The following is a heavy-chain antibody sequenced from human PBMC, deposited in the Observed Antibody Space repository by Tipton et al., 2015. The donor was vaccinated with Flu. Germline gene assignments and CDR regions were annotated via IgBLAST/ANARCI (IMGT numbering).Heavy chain of an antibody. J-gene: IGHJ4*02. D-gene: IGHD3-10*01. CDR1: GGSINSYY. V-gene: IGHV4-4*07. CDR3: ARGSGSGTFVIFDY. Sequence: TLSLTCTVSGGSINSYYWSWIRQPAGKGLEWIGRIYTTGSTNYNPSLKTRVTLSVDRTENQFSLKLSSVTAADTAVYYCARGSGSGTFVIFDYWGQGTLVAVSS. CDR2: IYTTGST.